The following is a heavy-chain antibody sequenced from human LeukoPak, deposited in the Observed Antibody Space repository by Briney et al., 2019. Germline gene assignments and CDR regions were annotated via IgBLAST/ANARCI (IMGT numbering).Heavy chain of an antibody. V-gene: IGHV3-30*01. Sequence: GRSLRLSCAASGFTFSSYAMHWVRQAPGKGLEWVAVISYGGDNKYYADSVKGRFTISRDNSKNTLYLQMNSLRAEDTAVYYCARDFEAHDLRPIGYWGQGTLVTVSS. CDR3: ARDFEAHDLRPIGY. D-gene: IGHD3-3*01. CDR1: GFTFSSYA. J-gene: IGHJ4*02. CDR2: ISYGGDNK.